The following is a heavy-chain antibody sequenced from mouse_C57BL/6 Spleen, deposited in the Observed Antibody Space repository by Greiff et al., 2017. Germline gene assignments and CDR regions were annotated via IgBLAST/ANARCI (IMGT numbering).Heavy chain of an antibody. CDR3: ARDYGSSSYYFDY. V-gene: IGHV1-53*01. D-gene: IGHD1-1*01. CDR2: INPSNGGT. Sequence: QVQLQQPGTELVKPGASVKLSCKASGYTFTSYWMHWVKQRPGQCLEWIGNINPSNGGTNYNEKFKSKATLTVDKSSSTAYMQLSSLTSEYSAFYYCARDYGSSSYYFDYWGQGTTLTVSS. CDR1: GYTFTSYW. J-gene: IGHJ2*01.